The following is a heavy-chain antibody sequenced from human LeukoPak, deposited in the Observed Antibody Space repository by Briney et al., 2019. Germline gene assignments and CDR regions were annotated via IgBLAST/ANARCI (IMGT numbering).Heavy chain of an antibody. CDR1: GGSINSGGHS. CDR3: ARIPAWVFDH. Sequence: SETLSLTCAVSGGSINSGGHSWSWIRQPPGKGLEWIGYIYHSGATYYNPSLKTRVTISADRSKNQFSLTLSSVTAADTAMYSCARIPAWVFDHWGQGILVTVSS. J-gene: IGHJ4*02. CDR2: IYHSGAT. V-gene: IGHV4-30-2*01. D-gene: IGHD2-21*01.